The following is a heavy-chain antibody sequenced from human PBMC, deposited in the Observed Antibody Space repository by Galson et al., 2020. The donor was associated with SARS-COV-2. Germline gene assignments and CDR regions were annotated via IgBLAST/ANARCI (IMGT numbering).Heavy chain of an antibody. CDR2: IISDGSST. D-gene: IGHD2-15*01. CDR3: ARFLGYCSEGSCSGHDAFDI. V-gene: IGHV3-74*01. CDR1: GFNLGSYW. J-gene: IGHJ3*02. Sequence: QAGGSLRLSCAASGFNLGSYWMHWVRQAPGKGLVWVSGIISDGSSTTYADSVKGRFTVSRDNAENTLYLQMKSLRAEDTAVYYCARFLGYCSEGSCSGHDAFDIWGQGTLVTVSS.